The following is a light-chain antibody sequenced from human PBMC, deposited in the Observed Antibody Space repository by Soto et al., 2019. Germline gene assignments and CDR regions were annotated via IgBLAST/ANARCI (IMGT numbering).Light chain of an antibody. CDR2: GVK. J-gene: IGLJ1*01. CDR3: SSYTTSYFYV. CDR1: GRDIGAYDY. Sequence: QSALTQPASVSGSPGQSITISCTGSGRDIGAYDYVSWYQQHPGKAPKLIIYGVKNRPSGVTNRFSASKSAFTASLTISGLQTEDEDDYYCSSYTTSYFYVFGHGTKVTVL. V-gene: IGLV2-14*01.